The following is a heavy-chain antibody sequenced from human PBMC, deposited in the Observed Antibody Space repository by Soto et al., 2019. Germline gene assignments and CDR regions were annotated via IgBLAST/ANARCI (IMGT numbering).Heavy chain of an antibody. CDR3: VQDGFDS. J-gene: IGHJ4*02. Sequence: PSETLSLTCAVYGVSFSGYYWSWIRQPPGKGLEWIGEINHSGSTNYNPSLKSRVTISVDTSKNQFSLKLSSVTAADTAVYYCVQDGFDSWGQGTLATVSS. CDR1: GVSFSGYY. V-gene: IGHV4-34*01. CDR2: INHSGST. D-gene: IGHD4-17*01.